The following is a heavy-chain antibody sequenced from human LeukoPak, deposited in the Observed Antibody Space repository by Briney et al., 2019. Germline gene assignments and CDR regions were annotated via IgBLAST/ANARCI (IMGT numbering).Heavy chain of an antibody. Sequence: SETLSLTCAVSGGSISCGGYSWSWIRQPPGKGLEWIGYIYHSGSTYYNPSLKSRVTISVDRSKNQFSLKLSSVTAADTAVYYCARDRKGTVTSTDAFDIWGQGTMVTVSS. J-gene: IGHJ3*02. V-gene: IGHV4-30-2*01. CDR1: GGSISCGGYS. CDR3: ARDRKGTVTSTDAFDI. CDR2: IYHSGST. D-gene: IGHD4-17*01.